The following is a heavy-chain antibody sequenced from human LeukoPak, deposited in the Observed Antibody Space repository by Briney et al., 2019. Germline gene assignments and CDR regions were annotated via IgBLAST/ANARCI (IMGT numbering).Heavy chain of an antibody. J-gene: IGHJ3*02. V-gene: IGHV4-59*08. D-gene: IGHD6-19*01. Sequence: SETLSLTCTVSGGSIWTYYWGWVRQPPGKGLECLAYIYGSGGTNYNPSLNSRVTISLDTANNQFSLNLSSVTAADTAVYYCARHAGQWPAFHGFDIWGQGTMVTVSS. CDR2: IYGSGGT. CDR3: ARHAGQWPAFHGFDI. CDR1: GGSIWTYY.